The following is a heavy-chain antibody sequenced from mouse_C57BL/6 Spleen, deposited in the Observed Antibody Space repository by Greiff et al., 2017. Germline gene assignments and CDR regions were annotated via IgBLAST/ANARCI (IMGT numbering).Heavy chain of an antibody. Sequence: EVKLVESGGGLVQPGGSMKLSCVASGFTFSNYWMNWVRQSPEKGLEWVAQIRLKSDNYATHYAESVKGRFTISRDDSKSSVYLQMNNLRAEDTGIYYCTGRWEGYFDYWGQGTTLTVSS. CDR3: TGRWEGYFDY. V-gene: IGHV6-3*01. J-gene: IGHJ2*01. CDR2: IRLKSDNYAT. D-gene: IGHD4-1*01. CDR1: GFTFSNYW.